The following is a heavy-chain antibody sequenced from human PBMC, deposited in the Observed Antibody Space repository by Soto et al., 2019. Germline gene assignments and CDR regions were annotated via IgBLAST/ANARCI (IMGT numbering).Heavy chain of an antibody. D-gene: IGHD3-10*01. Sequence: ASVKVSCKASGYKFIIHYIHWVRQAPGVGLEWMGIINPNGGGTDYAQKFQGRVTMTTDTYASTVHMELSSLRSEDTAVYFCARDSSASATSYSFDYWGQGTLVTVSS. CDR2: INPNGGGT. V-gene: IGHV1-46*01. CDR3: ARDSSASATSYSFDY. J-gene: IGHJ4*02. CDR1: GYKFIIHY.